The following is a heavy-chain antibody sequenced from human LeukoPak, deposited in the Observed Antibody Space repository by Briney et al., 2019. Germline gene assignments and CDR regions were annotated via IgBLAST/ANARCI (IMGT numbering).Heavy chain of an antibody. CDR2: VWYDGTNI. D-gene: IGHD1-26*01. Sequence: GGSLRLSCAASGFSFSNYGMHWVRQAPGKGLEWVAVVWYDGTNIHYVDSVKGRFTISRDNSKSTLYLQMNSLTAEDTAVYYCARGGYSGTYFFDYWGQGTPVTVSS. J-gene: IGHJ4*02. CDR3: ARGGYSGTYFFDY. V-gene: IGHV3-33*08. CDR1: GFSFSNYG.